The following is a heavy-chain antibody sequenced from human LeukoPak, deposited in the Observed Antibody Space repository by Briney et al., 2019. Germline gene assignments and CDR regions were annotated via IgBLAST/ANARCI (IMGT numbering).Heavy chain of an antibody. Sequence: PSETLSLTCTVSGGSISSYYWSWIRQPPGTGLEWIGYIYYSGSTNYNPSLKSRVTISVDTSKNQFSLKLSSVTAADTAVYYCARGWGYYDFWSGYYGFDYWGQGTLVTVSS. V-gene: IGHV4-59*01. CDR2: IYYSGST. J-gene: IGHJ4*02. CDR3: ARGWGYYDFWSGYYGFDY. D-gene: IGHD3-3*01. CDR1: GGSISSYY.